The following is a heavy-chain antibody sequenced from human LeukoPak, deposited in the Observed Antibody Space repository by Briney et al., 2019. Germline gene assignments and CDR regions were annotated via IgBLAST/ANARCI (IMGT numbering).Heavy chain of an antibody. D-gene: IGHD3-22*01. CDR2: IYYSGST. Sequence: SETLSLTCTVSGGSISSGDYYWSWIRQPPGKGLEWIGYIYYSGSTYYNPPLKSRVTTSVDTSKNQFSLKLSSVTAADTAVYYCARVPLYYYDDLGTTDWGQGTLVTVSS. CDR3: ARVPLYYYDDLGTTD. J-gene: IGHJ4*02. V-gene: IGHV4-30-4*01. CDR1: GGSISSGDYY.